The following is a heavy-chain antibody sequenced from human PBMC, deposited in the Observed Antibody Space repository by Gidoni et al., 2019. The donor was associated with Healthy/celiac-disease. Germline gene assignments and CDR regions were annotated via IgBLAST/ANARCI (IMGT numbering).Heavy chain of an antibody. CDR2: IYHSGST. CDR1: GCSISSGGYS. CDR3: ARGGDDYVWASYRGGGWFDP. D-gene: IGHD3-16*02. Sequence: QLQLQESGSGLVKPSQTLSLTCAVSGCSISSGGYSWSWIRQPPGKGLEWSGYIYHSGSTSDNPSLKSRVTISVDRSKNQFSLKLSSVTAADTAVYYCARGGDDYVWASYRGGGWFDPWGQGTLVTVSS. V-gene: IGHV4-30-2*01. J-gene: IGHJ5*02.